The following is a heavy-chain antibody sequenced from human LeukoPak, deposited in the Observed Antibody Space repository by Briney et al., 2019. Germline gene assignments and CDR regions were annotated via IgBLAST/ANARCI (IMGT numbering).Heavy chain of an antibody. CDR1: GFTFSSYD. CDR2: ISGSGGST. Sequence: GGSLRLSCAASGFTFSSYDMSWVRQAPGKGVEWVSAISGSGGSTYYADSVKGRFTISRDNSKNTLYLQMNSLRAEDTAVYYCAKDRIYYYGWGSYRAFCYWGQGTLVTVSS. V-gene: IGHV3-23*01. CDR3: AKDRIYYYGWGSYRAFCY. D-gene: IGHD3-10*01. J-gene: IGHJ4*02.